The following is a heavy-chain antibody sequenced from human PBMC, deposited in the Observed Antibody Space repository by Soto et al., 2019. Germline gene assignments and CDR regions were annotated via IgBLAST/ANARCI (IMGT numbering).Heavy chain of an antibody. CDR1: GFTFINAW. Sequence: PGGSLRLSCAASGFTFINAWMSWVRQAPGKGLEWVGRIKSKTDGGTTDYAAPVKGRFTISRDDSKNTLYLQMNSLKTEDTAVYYCTTEYSNYSRTYYYGMDVWGQGTTVTSP. V-gene: IGHV3-15*01. J-gene: IGHJ6*02. D-gene: IGHD4-4*01. CDR2: IKSKTDGGTT. CDR3: TTEYSNYSRTYYYGMDV.